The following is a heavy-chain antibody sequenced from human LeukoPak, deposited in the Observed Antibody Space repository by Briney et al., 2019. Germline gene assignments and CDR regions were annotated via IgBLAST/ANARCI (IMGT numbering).Heavy chain of an antibody. CDR1: GFTFGDYA. J-gene: IGHJ4*02. CDR3: TREGSSGSYQLLDY. CDR2: IRSKAYGGTT. Sequence: GGSLRLSCTASGFTFGDYAMSWVRQAPGKGLEWVGFIRSKAYGGTTEYAASVKGRFTISRDDSKSIAYLQMNSLKTEDTAVYYCTREGSSGSYQLLDYWGQGTLVTVSS. V-gene: IGHV3-49*04. D-gene: IGHD1-26*01.